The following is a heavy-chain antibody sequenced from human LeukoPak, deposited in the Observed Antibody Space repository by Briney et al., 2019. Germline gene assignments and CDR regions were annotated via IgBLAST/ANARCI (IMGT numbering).Heavy chain of an antibody. D-gene: IGHD2-8*01. CDR1: GGSFSGYY. Sequence: SETLSLTCAVYGGSFSGYYWSRIRQPPGKGLEWIGEINHSGSTNYNPSLKSRVTISVDTSKNQFSLKLSSVTAADTAVYYCASQGYCTNGVCYLWGQGTLVTVSS. CDR2: INHSGST. V-gene: IGHV4-34*01. CDR3: ASQGYCTNGVCYL. J-gene: IGHJ5*02.